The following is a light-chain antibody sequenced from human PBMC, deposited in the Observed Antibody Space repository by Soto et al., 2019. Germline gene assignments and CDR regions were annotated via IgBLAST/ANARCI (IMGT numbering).Light chain of an antibody. CDR1: QSISSW. Sequence: DIQMTQSPSTLSASVGDRVTITCRASQSISSWLAWYQQKPGKAPKLLTYKASSLESGGPSRFSGSGSGTEYTLSISSLQPDDFAAYYCQQYNSYPRAFGQGTKVEIK. CDR3: QQYNSYPRA. J-gene: IGKJ1*01. V-gene: IGKV1-5*03. CDR2: KAS.